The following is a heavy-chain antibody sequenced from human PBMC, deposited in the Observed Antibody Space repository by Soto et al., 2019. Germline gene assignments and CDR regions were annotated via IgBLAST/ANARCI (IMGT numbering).Heavy chain of an antibody. J-gene: IGHJ4*02. V-gene: IGHV1-18*01. CDR3: ARDPAAAAYYFDS. CDR2: ISAYNGIT. Sequence: ASVKVSCTTSGYTFTSYGLSWVRQAPGQGLEWMGWISAYNGITNYAQKFQGRVTITRDAYASRAYMELSSLRSEDTAVYYCARDPAAAAYYFDSWGQGTLVTVSS. D-gene: IGHD6-13*01. CDR1: GYTFTSYG.